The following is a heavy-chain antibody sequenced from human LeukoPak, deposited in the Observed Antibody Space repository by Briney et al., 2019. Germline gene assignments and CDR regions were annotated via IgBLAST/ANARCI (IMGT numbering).Heavy chain of an antibody. CDR3: ARDTMIVVDDAFDI. Sequence: GGSLRLSCAASGFTFSSYSMNWDRQAPGKGLEWVSSISSSSSYIYYADSVKGRFTISRDNAKNSLYLQMNSLRAEDTAVYYCARDTMIVVDDAFDIWGQGTMVTVSS. CDR2: ISSSSSYI. J-gene: IGHJ3*02. D-gene: IGHD3-22*01. CDR1: GFTFSSYS. V-gene: IGHV3-21*01.